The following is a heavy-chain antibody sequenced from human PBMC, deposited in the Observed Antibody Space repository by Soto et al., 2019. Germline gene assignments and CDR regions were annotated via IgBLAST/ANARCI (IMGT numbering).Heavy chain of an antibody. V-gene: IGHV3-30*04. J-gene: IGHJ4*02. CDR2: ITDNGENK. D-gene: IGHD3-16*01. Sequence: PGGSLRLSCEASGFTFSFYAMHWVRQAPGKGLEWVAVITDNGENKHYVDSVKVRVTISIENAQDNLYLQMDSLRPDDTAVDVCARQAKIGDRSQFYFDSWGQGTLVTVSS. CDR3: ARQAKIGDRSQFYFDS. CDR1: GFTFSFYA.